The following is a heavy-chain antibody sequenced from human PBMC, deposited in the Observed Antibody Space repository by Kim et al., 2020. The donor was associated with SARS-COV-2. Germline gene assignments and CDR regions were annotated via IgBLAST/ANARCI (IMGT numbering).Heavy chain of an antibody. D-gene: IGHD3-3*01. V-gene: IGHV3-23*01. J-gene: IGHJ6*02. Sequence: GGSLRLSCAASGFTFSSYAMSWVRQAPGKGLEWVSAISGSGGSTYYADSVKGRFTISRDNSKNTLYLQMNSLRAEDTAVYYCAKLGHDFWAYYYYGMDVWGQGTTVTVSS. CDR3: AKLGHDFWAYYYYGMDV. CDR2: ISGSGGST. CDR1: GFTFSSYA.